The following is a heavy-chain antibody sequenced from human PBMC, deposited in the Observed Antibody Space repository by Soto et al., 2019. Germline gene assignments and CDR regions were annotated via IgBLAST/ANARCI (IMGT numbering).Heavy chain of an antibody. V-gene: IGHV4-59*01. CDR2: IYDSGST. J-gene: IGHJ6*02. CDR1: GDFINNYY. Sequence: SETLSLICTVSGDFINNYYWTWIRQPPGKGLEWIGYIYDSGSTSYNPSLKSRLTISVDTSKNQFSLKLKSVTAADTAVYYCARGTKYYYQGMDVWGQGTTVTVSS. CDR3: ARGTKYYYQGMDV.